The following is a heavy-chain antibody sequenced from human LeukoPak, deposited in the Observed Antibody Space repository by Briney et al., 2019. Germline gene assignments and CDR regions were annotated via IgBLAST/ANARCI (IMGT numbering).Heavy chain of an antibody. Sequence: GGSLRLSCVDSEFTLSNYWVHWVRQPPGKGLVWVARINPDGGITNYADSVRGRFTISRDNAKNTLYLQMNSLRAEDTAVYYCVKDFTGYSDIWGQGTLVTVSS. CDR2: INPDGGIT. CDR3: VKDFTGYSDI. D-gene: IGHD5-12*01. J-gene: IGHJ4*02. CDR1: EFTLSNYW. V-gene: IGHV3-74*01.